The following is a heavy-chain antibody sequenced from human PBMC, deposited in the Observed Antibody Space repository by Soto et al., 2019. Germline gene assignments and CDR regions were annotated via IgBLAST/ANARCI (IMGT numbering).Heavy chain of an antibody. V-gene: IGHV3-64*01. CDR3: AREGNYLHDILTGFYSQDGFDM. D-gene: IGHD3-9*01. J-gene: IGHJ3*02. CDR2: ISSNGGST. Sequence: WCRQAPGKGLQYASGISSNGGSTYYANSVKGRFTISRDNSKNTLYLHMGSLRAEDMAVYYCAREGNYLHDILTGFYSQDGFDMWGQGTVVTVSS.